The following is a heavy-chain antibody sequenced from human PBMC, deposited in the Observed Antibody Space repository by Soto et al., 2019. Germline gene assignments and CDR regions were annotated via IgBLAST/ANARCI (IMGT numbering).Heavy chain of an antibody. J-gene: IGHJ4*02. CDR2: IRNDGSNE. V-gene: IGHV3-33*01. CDR1: GFPFYGFG. CDR3: VRDGVGGTPFWGYCDY. Sequence: QGQLVESGGGVVQPGRSLRLSCAASGFPFYGFGMHWVRQAPGKGLEWVAIIRNDGSNEDYADSVKGRFTISRDNSKDTLYLQMDSLRAEDTAVYYCVRDGVGGTPFWGYCDYWGQGTLVTVSS. D-gene: IGHD1-26*01.